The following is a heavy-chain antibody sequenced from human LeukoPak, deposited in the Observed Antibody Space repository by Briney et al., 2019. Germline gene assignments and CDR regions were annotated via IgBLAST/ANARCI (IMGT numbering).Heavy chain of an antibody. CDR2: ISAYNGNT. D-gene: IGHD1-26*01. V-gene: IGHV1-18*01. CDR3: ARGIVGATTKGIDY. Sequence: ASVKVSCKASGYTFTSYGISWVRQAPGQGHGWMGGISAYNGNTNYAQKLQGRVTMTTDTSTSTAYMELRSLRSDDTAVYYCARGIVGATTKGIDYWGQGTLVTVSS. J-gene: IGHJ4*02. CDR1: GYTFTSYG.